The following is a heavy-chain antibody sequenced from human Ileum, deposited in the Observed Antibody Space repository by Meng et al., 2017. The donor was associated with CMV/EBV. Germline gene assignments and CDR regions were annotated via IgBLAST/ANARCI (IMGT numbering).Heavy chain of an antibody. J-gene: IGHJ4*02. CDR3: TKGGWLGY. CDR2: ITGRDSRT. V-gene: IGHV3-23*01. Sequence: GESLKISCAVSGFPFRTYDMSWVRQAPGKGLEWVAVITGRDSRTYYAESVQGRFIVYKDNYEDTLYLQMNRLRSEDTARYYCTKGGWLGYWGPGTVVTVSS. CDR1: GFPFRTYD.